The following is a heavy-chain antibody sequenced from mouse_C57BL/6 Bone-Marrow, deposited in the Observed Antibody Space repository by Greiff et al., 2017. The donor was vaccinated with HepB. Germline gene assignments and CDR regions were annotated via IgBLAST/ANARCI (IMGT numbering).Heavy chain of an antibody. J-gene: IGHJ4*01. Sequence: QVHVKQPGAELVKPGASVKLSCKASGYTFTSYWMHWVKQRPGQGLEWIGMIHPNSGSTNYNEKFKSKATLTVDKSSSTAYMQLSSLTSEDSAVSYCARSDYAMDYWGQGTSVTVSS. CDR1: GYTFTSYW. V-gene: IGHV1-64*01. CDR3: ARSDYAMDY. CDR2: IHPNSGST.